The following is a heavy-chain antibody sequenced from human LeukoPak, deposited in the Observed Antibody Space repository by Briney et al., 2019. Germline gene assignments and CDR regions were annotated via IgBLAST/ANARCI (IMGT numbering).Heavy chain of an antibody. Sequence: GGSLRLSCAASGCTFSSYSMNWVRQAPGKGLEWVSSISSSSSYIYYADSVKGRFTISRDNAKNSLYLQMNSLRAEDTAVYYCARMRSGYYLVDYWGQGTLVTVSS. V-gene: IGHV3-21*01. CDR2: ISSSSSYI. D-gene: IGHD3-22*01. CDR1: GCTFSSYS. J-gene: IGHJ4*02. CDR3: ARMRSGYYLVDY.